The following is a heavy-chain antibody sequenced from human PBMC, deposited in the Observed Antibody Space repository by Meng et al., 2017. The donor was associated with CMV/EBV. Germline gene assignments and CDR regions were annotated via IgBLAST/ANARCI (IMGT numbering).Heavy chain of an antibody. CDR3: AKEGSSWYDP. Sequence: GESLKISCAASGFTFSSYAMSWVRQAPGKGLEWVSVIYSGGSSTYYADSVKGRFTISRDNSKNTLYLQMNSLRAEDTAVYYCAKEGSSWYDPWGQGTLVTVSS. CDR2: IYSGGSST. V-gene: IGHV3-23*03. J-gene: IGHJ5*02. D-gene: IGHD6-13*01. CDR1: GFTFSSYA.